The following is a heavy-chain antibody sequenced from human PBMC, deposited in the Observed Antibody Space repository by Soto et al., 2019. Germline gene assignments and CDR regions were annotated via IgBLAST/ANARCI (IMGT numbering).Heavy chain of an antibody. CDR2: IRNNDKSYTT. D-gene: IGHD4-17*01. CDR1: GFTLSDHY. J-gene: IGHJ4*02. CDR3: ARTNYGDRDY. V-gene: IGHV3-72*01. Sequence: EVQLVESGGGLVQPGGSLRLSCATFGFTLSDHYMDWIRQAPGKGLEWVGRIRNNDKSYTTDDAASVKGRVTISRYDSKNSLYLQLNSLKNGDTAVYYCARTNYGDRDYWGQGTLVTVSS.